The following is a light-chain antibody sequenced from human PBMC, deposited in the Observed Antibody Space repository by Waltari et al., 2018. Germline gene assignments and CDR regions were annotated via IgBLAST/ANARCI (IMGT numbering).Light chain of an antibody. CDR2: AVG. J-gene: IGLJ3*02. CDR3: SARDISGNHWV. CDR1: SLRQSF. V-gene: IGLV3-19*01. Sequence: SSELTQAPSVSVALGQTVRITCQGDSLRQSFASWYQQKPGQAPVLVVFAVGNRPSPITDRFSGSNSGNTAFLTITGGEADDEADYYCSARDISGNHWVFGGGTRVTVL.